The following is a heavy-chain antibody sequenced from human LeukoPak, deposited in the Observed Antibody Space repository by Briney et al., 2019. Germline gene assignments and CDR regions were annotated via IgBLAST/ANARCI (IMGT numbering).Heavy chain of an antibody. D-gene: IGHD3-22*01. J-gene: IGHJ4*02. CDR2: IHHSGST. CDR3: ARHYYDSSGFSYFDY. CDR1: GGSISSSSYF. V-gene: IGHV4-39*01. Sequence: PSETLSLTCTVSGGSISSSSYFWGWIRQPPGKGLEWIGDIHHSGSTYYNPSLKSRVTISVDTSKNQFSLKLSSVTAADTAVYYCARHYYDSSGFSYFDYWGQGTLVTVSS.